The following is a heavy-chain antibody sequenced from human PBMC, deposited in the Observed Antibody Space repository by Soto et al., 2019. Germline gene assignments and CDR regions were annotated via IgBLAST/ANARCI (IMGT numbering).Heavy chain of an antibody. J-gene: IGHJ3*02. CDR3: ARGVNSGYDYGGLVAFDI. V-gene: IGHV1-18*01. D-gene: IGHD5-12*01. CDR2: ISAYNGNT. Sequence: ASVKVSCKASGYTFTNYGISWVRQAPGQGLEWMGWISAYNGNTNYAQNLQGRVTMTADKSTSTAYMELSSLRSEDTAVYYCARGVNSGYDYGGLVAFDIWGQGTMVTVSS. CDR1: GYTFTNYG.